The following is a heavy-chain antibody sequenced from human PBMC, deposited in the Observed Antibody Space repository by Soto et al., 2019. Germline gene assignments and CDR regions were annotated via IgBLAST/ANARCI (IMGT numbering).Heavy chain of an antibody. Sequence: QITLKESGPTLVKPTQTLTLTCTFSGFSLSTSGVGVGWIRQPPGEALEWLALIYWDDDKRYSPSLKSRLTITKDTSKNQVVLTMTNMDPVDTATYYCAHRRGYDIFVDYFDYWGQGTLVTVSS. V-gene: IGHV2-5*02. CDR2: IYWDDDK. CDR1: GFSLSTSGVG. CDR3: AHRRGYDIFVDYFDY. D-gene: IGHD3-9*01. J-gene: IGHJ4*02.